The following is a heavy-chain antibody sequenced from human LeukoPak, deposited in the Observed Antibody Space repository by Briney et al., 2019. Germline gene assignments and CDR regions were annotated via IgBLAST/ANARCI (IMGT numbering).Heavy chain of an antibody. CDR1: GASISSFY. CDR3: ARVPVYYGMDV. Sequence: PSETLSLTCTVSGASISSFYWSWIRQPPGKGLEFIGYVYYTGSTNYTPSLESRVTISLDTSENEFSLKMSSVTAADTAVYYCARVPVYYGMDVWGQGTTVTVSS. CDR2: VYYTGST. J-gene: IGHJ6*02. V-gene: IGHV4-59*01.